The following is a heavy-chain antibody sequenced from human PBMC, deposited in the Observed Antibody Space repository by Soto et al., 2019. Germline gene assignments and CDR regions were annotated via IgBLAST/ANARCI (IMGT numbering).Heavy chain of an antibody. CDR3: ARDPGCSGGSCLASFDY. CDR2: INPNSGGT. V-gene: IGHV1-2*04. J-gene: IGHJ4*02. Sequence: GQGLEWMGWINPNSGGTNYAQKFQGWVTMTRDTSISTAYMELSRLRSDDTAVYYCARDPGCSGGSCLASFDYWGQGTLVTVSS. D-gene: IGHD2-15*01.